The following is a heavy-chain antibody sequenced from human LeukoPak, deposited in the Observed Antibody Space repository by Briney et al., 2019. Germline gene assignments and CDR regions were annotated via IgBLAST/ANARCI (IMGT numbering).Heavy chain of an antibody. CDR2: IKSKTDGATT. CDR3: TRGYSSANY. J-gene: IGHJ4*02. D-gene: IGHD5-18*01. Sequence: GGSLRLSCAASGFTFRSAWMSWVRQAPGKGLEWVGRIKSKTDGATTDYAAPVKGTFTISRDDSENTLYLEMNSLKTEDTAVYYCTRGYSSANYWGQGTLVTVSS. CDR1: GFTFRSAW. V-gene: IGHV3-15*01.